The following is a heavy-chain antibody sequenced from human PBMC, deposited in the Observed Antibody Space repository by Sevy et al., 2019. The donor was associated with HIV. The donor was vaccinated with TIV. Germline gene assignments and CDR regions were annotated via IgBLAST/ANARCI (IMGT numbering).Heavy chain of an antibody. CDR1: GFTFSSYA. CDR2: ISGSGGST. J-gene: IGHJ3*02. CDR3: AKDPTWIQGGDAFDI. D-gene: IGHD5-18*01. Sequence: GGSLRLSCAASGFTFSSYAMSWVRQAPGKGLEWVAAISGSGGSTYYADSVKGRFTISRDNSKNTLYLQMNSLRAEDTAVYYCAKDPTWIQGGDAFDIWGQGTMVTVSS. V-gene: IGHV3-23*01.